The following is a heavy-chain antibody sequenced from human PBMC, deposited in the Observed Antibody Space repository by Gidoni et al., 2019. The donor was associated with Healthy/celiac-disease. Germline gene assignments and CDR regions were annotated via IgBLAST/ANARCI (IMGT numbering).Heavy chain of an antibody. J-gene: IGHJ4*02. CDR1: GGTFSSSA. Sequence: QVQLVQSGAEGQKPRSSVKVACKASGGTFSSSAISWVRQAPGQGLEWMGGIIPIFGTANSAQTSQGRVTITAYESTSTAYMELSSLRSEDTAVYYCAREAAVAGTWDYWGQGTLVTVSS. V-gene: IGHV1-69*01. CDR2: IIPIFGTA. D-gene: IGHD6-19*01. CDR3: AREAAVAGTWDY.